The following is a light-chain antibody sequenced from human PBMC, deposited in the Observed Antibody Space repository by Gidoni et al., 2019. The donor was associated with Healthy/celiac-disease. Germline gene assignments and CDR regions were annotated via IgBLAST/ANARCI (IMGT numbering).Light chain of an antibody. J-gene: IGKJ4*02. Sequence: DIQMTQSPSSLSASVGDRVTVTCRASQNIGKYLNWYQQRPGKAPNVLIYRASTLRSGVPSRFSGSGSGTDFTLTISSLQPEDFVTYYCQQSYSNPRTFGRGTKVEIK. CDR1: QNIGKY. CDR3: QQSYSNPRT. CDR2: RAS. V-gene: IGKV1-39*01.